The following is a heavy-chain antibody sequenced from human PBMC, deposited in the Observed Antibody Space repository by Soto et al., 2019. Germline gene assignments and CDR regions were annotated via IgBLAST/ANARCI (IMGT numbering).Heavy chain of an antibody. D-gene: IGHD2-2*01. CDR2: IYYSGST. CDR3: ARDSPYCSSTSCHTFDY. Sequence: SETLSLTCTVSGGSISSGGYYWSWIRQHPGKCLEWIGYIYYSGSTYYNPSLKSRVTISVDTSKIQFSLKLSSVTAADTAVYYCARDSPYCSSTSCHTFDYWGQGTLVTVSS. CDR1: GGSISSGGYY. J-gene: IGHJ4*02. V-gene: IGHV4-31*03.